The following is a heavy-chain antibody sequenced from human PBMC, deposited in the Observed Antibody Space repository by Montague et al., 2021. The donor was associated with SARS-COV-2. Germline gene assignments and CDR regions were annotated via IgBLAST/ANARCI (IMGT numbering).Heavy chain of an antibody. CDR2: NYYSGST. J-gene: IGHJ4*02. CDR1: GGSISSSSYY. D-gene: IGHD5-12*01. CDR3: ARGGYSGYWDY. V-gene: IGHV4-39*07. Sequence: SETLSLTCTVSGGSISSSSYYWGWIRQPPGKGLEWIGSNYYSGSTHYNPSLKSRVTISVDTSKNQFSLKLSSVTAADTAVYYCARGGYSGYWDYWGQGTLVTVSS.